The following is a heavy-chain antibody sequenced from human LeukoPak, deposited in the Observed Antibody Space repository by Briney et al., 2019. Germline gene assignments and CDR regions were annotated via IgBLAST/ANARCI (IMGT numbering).Heavy chain of an antibody. CDR2: INHSGST. CDR1: GGSFSGYY. V-gene: IGHV4-34*01. Sequence: PSETLSLTCAVYGGSFSGYYWSWIRQPPGKGLEWIGEINHSGSTNYNPSLKSRATISVDTSKNQFSLKLSSVTAADTAVYYCARGRSSGYYFHWGQGTLVTVSS. J-gene: IGHJ4*02. D-gene: IGHD3-22*01. CDR3: ARGRSSGYYFH.